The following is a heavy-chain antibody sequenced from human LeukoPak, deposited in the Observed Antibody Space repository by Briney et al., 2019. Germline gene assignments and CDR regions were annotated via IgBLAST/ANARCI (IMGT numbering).Heavy chain of an antibody. D-gene: IGHD2-2*01. CDR1: GGSFSGYY. CDR3: ARGRGLASGRVVPAARPNYYYYYGMDV. Sequence: SETLSLTCAVYGGSFSGYYWSWIRQPPGKGLEWIGEINHSGSTNYNPSLKSRVIISVDTSKNQFSLKLSSVTAADTAVYYCARGRGLASGRVVPAARPNYYYYYGMDVWGQGTTVTVPS. J-gene: IGHJ6*02. CDR2: INHSGST. V-gene: IGHV4-34*01.